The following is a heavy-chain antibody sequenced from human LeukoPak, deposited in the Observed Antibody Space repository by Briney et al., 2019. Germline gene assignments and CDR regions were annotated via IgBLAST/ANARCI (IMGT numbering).Heavy chain of an antibody. CDR1: GGTFSSYT. CDR2: IIPILGIA. J-gene: IGHJ3*02. CDR3: ARVTGRGFDYVWGSSNDAFDI. V-gene: IGHV1-69*02. D-gene: IGHD3-16*01. Sequence: ASVKVSCKASGGTFSSYTISWVRQAPGQGLEWMGRIIPILGIANYAQKFQGRVTITADKSTSTAYMELSSLRSEDTAVYYCARVTGRGFDYVWGSSNDAFDIWGQGTMVTVSS.